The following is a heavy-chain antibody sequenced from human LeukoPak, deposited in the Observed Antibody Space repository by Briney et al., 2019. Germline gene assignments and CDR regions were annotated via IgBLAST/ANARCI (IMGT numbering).Heavy chain of an antibody. CDR1: GFTFSSYW. CDR3: ARKRVRYGMDV. J-gene: IGHJ6*02. V-gene: IGHV3-74*01. Sequence: GGSLRLSCAASGFTFSSYWMHWARQAPGKGLEWASCIISAATSTSYADSVPRPFTISRDNAKNTLYLPMNRLRAEDTAVYYCARKRVRYGMDVWGQGTTVTVSS. CDR2: IISAATST. D-gene: IGHD5-24*01.